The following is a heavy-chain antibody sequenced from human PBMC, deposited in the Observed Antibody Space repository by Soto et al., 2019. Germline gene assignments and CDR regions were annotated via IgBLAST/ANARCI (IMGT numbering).Heavy chain of an antibody. CDR1: GFTFSSYA. CDR2: ISGSGGST. Sequence: PGGSLRLSCAASGFTFSSYAMSWVRQAPGKGLEWVSAISGSGGSTYYTDSVKGRFTISRDNSRQTLYLQMNSLRPEDTAVYYCAKKGGSSAYYSPMGYWGQGTLVTVSS. D-gene: IGHD3-22*01. J-gene: IGHJ4*02. CDR3: AKKGGSSAYYSPMGY. V-gene: IGHV3-23*01.